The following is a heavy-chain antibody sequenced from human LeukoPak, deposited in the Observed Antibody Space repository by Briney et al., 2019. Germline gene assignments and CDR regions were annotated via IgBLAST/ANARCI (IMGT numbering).Heavy chain of an antibody. CDR3: ATTVTTRNTFDI. V-gene: IGHV1-2*04. Sequence: ASVKVSCKASGYTFTNYYIHWVRQAPGQGLEWMGWINPNTGDTNYAQKFQVWVTMTRDTSISTAYMELSRLRSDDTAVYYCATTVTTRNTFDIWGQGTMVTVSS. CDR1: GYTFTNYY. CDR2: INPNTGDT. D-gene: IGHD4-17*01. J-gene: IGHJ3*02.